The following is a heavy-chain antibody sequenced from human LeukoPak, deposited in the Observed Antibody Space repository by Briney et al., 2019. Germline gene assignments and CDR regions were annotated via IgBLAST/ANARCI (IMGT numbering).Heavy chain of an antibody. CDR3: ARVGSRRPFDN. V-gene: IGHV3-7*04. J-gene: IGHJ4*02. D-gene: IGHD6-19*01. CDR1: GFTFSSYW. Sequence: PGGSLRLSCAASGFTFSSYWMTWVRQAPGKGLERVANIKEDGTESFYVDSVKGRFTISRDNAKSSLFLQMNSLTDEDTAVYYCARVGSRRPFDNWGQGALVTVSS. CDR2: IKEDGTES.